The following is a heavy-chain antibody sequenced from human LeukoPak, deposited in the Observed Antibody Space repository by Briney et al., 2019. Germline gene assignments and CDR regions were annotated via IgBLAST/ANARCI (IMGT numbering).Heavy chain of an antibody. D-gene: IGHD1-14*01. CDR3: ARENNHLTWFDP. J-gene: IGHJ5*02. CDR1: GDSISSRNDF. Sequence: SETLSLTCSASGDSISSRNDFWGWIRQPPGKGLEWIGCVYYSGSTYYTPSLKRRVTVSVDTSKNQFSLKLSSVTAADTAVYYCARENNHLTWFDPWGQGTLVTVSS. CDR2: VYYSGST. V-gene: IGHV4-39*01.